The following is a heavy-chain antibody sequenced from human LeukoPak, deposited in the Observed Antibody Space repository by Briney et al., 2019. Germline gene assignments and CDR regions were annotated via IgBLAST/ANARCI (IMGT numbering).Heavy chain of an antibody. CDR2: IYTSGST. Sequence: PSETLSLTCTDSGGSISSYYWSWIRQPAGKGLEWIGRIYTSGSTNYNPSLKSRVTMSVDTSKNQFSLKLSSVTAADTAVYYCARDSGGALYYYYYYMDVWGKGTTVTVSS. CDR3: ARDSGGALYYYYYYMDV. CDR1: GGSISSYY. D-gene: IGHD2-15*01. J-gene: IGHJ6*03. V-gene: IGHV4-4*07.